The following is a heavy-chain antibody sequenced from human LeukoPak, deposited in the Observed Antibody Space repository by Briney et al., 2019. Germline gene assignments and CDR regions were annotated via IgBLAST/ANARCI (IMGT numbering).Heavy chain of an antibody. V-gene: IGHV1-18*01. Sequence: GASVKVSCKASGYTFTSYGISWVRQAPGQGLEWMGWISAYNGNTNYAQKLQGRVTMTTDTSTSTAYMELRSLRSDDTAVYYCARSIGSRSSSPFDYWGQGTLVTVSS. J-gene: IGHJ4*02. CDR2: ISAYNGNT. CDR3: ARSIGSRSSSPFDY. D-gene: IGHD5/OR15-5a*01. CDR1: GYTFTSYG.